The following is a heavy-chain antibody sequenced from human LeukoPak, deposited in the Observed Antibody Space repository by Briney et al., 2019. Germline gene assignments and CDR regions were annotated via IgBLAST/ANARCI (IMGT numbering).Heavy chain of an antibody. CDR1: GGSISSYY. Sequence: PSETLSLTCTVSGGSISSYYWSWVRQPPGKELEWIGYIYYTGTTNYNPSLKSRVTISVDTSKNQFSLKVRSVTAADTAVYYCAALWFGDPEPPHDYWGQGTLVTVSS. V-gene: IGHV4-59*01. CDR2: IYYTGTT. CDR3: AALWFGDPEPPHDY. J-gene: IGHJ4*02. D-gene: IGHD3-10*01.